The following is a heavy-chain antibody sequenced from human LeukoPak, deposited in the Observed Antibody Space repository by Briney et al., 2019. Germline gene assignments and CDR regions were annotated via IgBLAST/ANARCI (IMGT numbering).Heavy chain of an antibody. Sequence: GGSLRLSCAASGVTVSSKYMSWVRQAPGKGLEWVSVIYSGGSTYYADSVKGRFTISRDNSKNTVYLQMNSLRAEDTAVYYCARDEIGGGWYDFWGQGALVTVSS. V-gene: IGHV3-66*01. D-gene: IGHD2-15*01. CDR2: IYSGGST. J-gene: IGHJ5*01. CDR3: ARDEIGGGWYDF. CDR1: GVTVSSKY.